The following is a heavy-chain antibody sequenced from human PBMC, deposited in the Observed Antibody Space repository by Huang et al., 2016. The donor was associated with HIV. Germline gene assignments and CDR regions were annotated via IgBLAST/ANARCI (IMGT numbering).Heavy chain of an antibody. D-gene: IGHD2-2*01. CDR3: ARDSPLLGVVIVVVPTAPNAFDI. Sequence: VQSGVEVKKPGASVKVSCKASGYTFTSYGISWVRQAPGQGLEWMGWISAYNGVTNYAQNVQGRVTMTTDTSTSTAYMELRSLRSDDTAVYYCARDSPLLGVVIVVVPTAPNAFDIWGQGTMVTVSS. CDR2: ISAYNGVT. J-gene: IGHJ3*02. CDR1: GYTFTSYG. V-gene: IGHV1-18*01.